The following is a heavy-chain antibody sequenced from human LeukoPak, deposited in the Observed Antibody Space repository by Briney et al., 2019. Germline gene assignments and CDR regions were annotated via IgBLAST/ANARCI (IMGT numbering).Heavy chain of an antibody. CDR2: ISYDGSNK. J-gene: IGHJ6*02. CDR3: AREGSSYGRYRKYGMDV. D-gene: IGHD3-10*01. CDR1: GFTFSSYV. Sequence: PGGSLRLSCAASGFTFSSYVMHWLRQAPGKGLEWVAVISYDGSNKYYADSVKGRFTISRDNSKNTLYLQLNSLRAEDTAVYYCAREGSSYGRYRKYGMDVWGQGTTVTVSS. V-gene: IGHV3-30*03.